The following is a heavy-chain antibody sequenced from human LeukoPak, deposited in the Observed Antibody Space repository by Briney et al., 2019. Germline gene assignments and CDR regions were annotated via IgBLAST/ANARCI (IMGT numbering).Heavy chain of an antibody. D-gene: IGHD2-21*02. CDR1: GGSISSYY. Sequence: SETLSLTCTVSGGSISSYYWSWIRQLPGKGLECIGYIYYSGSTNYNPPLKSRVTMSVDTSKNQFSLKLSSVTAADTAVYYCARQTVVMTTDAFDIWGQGTMVTVSS. CDR2: IYYSGST. V-gene: IGHV4-59*08. J-gene: IGHJ3*02. CDR3: ARQTVVMTTDAFDI.